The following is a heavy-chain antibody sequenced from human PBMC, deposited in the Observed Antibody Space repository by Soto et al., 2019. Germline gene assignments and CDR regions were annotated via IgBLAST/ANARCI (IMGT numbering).Heavy chain of an antibody. CDR1: GFTFSSYA. CDR3: AKDHPYRYYDSSASDFDY. D-gene: IGHD3-22*01. Sequence: GGSLRLSCAASGFTFSSYAMSWVRQAPGKGLEWVSAISGSGGSTYYADSVKGRFTISRDNSKNTLYLQMNSLRAEDTAVYYCAKDHPYRYYDSSASDFDYWGQGTLVTVSS. V-gene: IGHV3-23*01. CDR2: ISGSGGST. J-gene: IGHJ4*02.